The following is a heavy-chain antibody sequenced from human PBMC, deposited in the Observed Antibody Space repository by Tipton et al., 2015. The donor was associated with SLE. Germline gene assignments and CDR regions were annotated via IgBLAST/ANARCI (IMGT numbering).Heavy chain of an antibody. CDR3: ARASGGLAHSGPYPWWFDP. CDR1: GGSISSYS. J-gene: IGHJ5*02. D-gene: IGHD5-12*01. Sequence: TLSLTCTVSGGSISSYSWSWIRQPPGKGLEWIGYIYYSGSTNYNPSLKSRVTISVDTSKNQFSLKLSSVTAADTAVYYCARASGGLAHSGPYPWWFDPWGQGTLVTVSS. CDR2: IYYSGST. V-gene: IGHV4-59*01.